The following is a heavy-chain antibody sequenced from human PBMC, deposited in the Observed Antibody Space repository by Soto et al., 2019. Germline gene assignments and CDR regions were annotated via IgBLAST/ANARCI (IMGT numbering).Heavy chain of an antibody. CDR1: GDTFTDYY. D-gene: IGHD5-12*01. CDR2: INPNSGVT. Sequence: QVQLVQSGAEVKKPGASVTVSCRSSGDTFTDYYMHWVRQAPGQGHEWMGWINPNSGVTKYAQKAQGWVTMTRDTSIRTVYKQLGRLRSDDTAVYYCARESGGATATLDYYYFYMDVWGTGTTVTVSS. J-gene: IGHJ6*03. CDR3: ARESGGATATLDYYYFYMDV. V-gene: IGHV1-2*04.